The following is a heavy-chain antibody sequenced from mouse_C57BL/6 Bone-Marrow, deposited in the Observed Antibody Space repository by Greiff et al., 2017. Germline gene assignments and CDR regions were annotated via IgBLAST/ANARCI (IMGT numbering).Heavy chain of an antibody. CDR3: ERGAY. J-gene: IGHJ3*01. CDR2: IFPGNGDT. V-gene: IGHV1-80*01. CDR1: GYAFSSYW. Sequence: VQLVESGAELVKPGASVKISCKASGYAFSSYWMNWVKQRPGQGLEWIGQIFPGNGDTNYKGKFKGKATLTADKSSSTAYMQLRSLTSEDSAVYFCERGAYGGQGTLVTVSA.